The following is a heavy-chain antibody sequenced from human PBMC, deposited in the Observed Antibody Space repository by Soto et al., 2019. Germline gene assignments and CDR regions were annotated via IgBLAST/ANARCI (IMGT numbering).Heavy chain of an antibody. CDR1: GYIFTNHD. V-gene: IGHV1-18*01. Sequence: QIQLVQSGAEVKKPGASVKVSCKTSGYIFTNHDITWVRQAPGQGLEWMGWISAYDGNTDYAQKVQGRVTMTTDTSTSTASMELRSLTSDDTAIYYCALTKGDVWGQGTTVTVSS. D-gene: IGHD1-1*01. J-gene: IGHJ6*02. CDR3: ALTKGDV. CDR2: ISAYDGNT.